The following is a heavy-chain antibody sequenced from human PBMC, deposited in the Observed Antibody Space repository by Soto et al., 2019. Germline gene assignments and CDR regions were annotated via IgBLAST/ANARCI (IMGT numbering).Heavy chain of an antibody. CDR3: AREGGGSWYDYYYYYMDV. Sequence: ASVKVSCKASGGTFRSYAISWVRQAPGQGLEWMGGISAYNGNTNYAQKLQGRVTMTTDTSTSTAYMELRSLRSDDTAVYYCAREGGGSWYDYYYYYMDVWGKGTTVTVSS. CDR1: GGTFRSYA. D-gene: IGHD6-13*01. CDR2: ISAYNGNT. V-gene: IGHV1-18*01. J-gene: IGHJ6*03.